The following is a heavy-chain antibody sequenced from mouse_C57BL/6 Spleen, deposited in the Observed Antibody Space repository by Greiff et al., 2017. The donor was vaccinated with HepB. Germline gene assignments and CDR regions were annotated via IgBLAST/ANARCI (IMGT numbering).Heavy chain of an antibody. CDR3: ARRELGRFAY. D-gene: IGHD4-1*01. V-gene: IGHV5-6*02. Sequence: EVKLMESGGDLVKPGGSLKLSCAASGFTFSSYGMSWVRQTPDKRLEWVATISSGGSYTYYPDSVKGRFTISRDNAKNTLYLQMSSLKSEGTAMYYCARRELGRFAYWGQGTLVTVSA. J-gene: IGHJ3*01. CDR1: GFTFSSYG. CDR2: ISSGGSYT.